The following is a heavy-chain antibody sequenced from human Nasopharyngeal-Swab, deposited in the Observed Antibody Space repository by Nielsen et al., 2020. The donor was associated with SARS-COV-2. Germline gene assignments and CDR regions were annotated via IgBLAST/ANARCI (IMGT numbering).Heavy chain of an antibody. D-gene: IGHD3-3*01. CDR3: ARDDGDFWSGYEGFFDY. CDR2: ISSSGSTI. V-gene: IGHV3-11*01. J-gene: IGHJ4*02. CDR1: GFTFSGYW. Sequence: GESLKISCAASGFTFSGYWMSWIRQAPGKGLEWVSYISSSGSTIYYADSVKGRFTISRDNAKKSLYLQMKSLRAEDTAVYYCARDDGDFWSGYEGFFDYWGQGTLVTVSS.